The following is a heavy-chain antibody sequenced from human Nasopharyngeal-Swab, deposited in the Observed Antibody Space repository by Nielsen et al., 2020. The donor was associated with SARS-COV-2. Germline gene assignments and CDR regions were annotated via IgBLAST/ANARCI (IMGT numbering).Heavy chain of an antibody. J-gene: IGHJ4*02. CDR1: GGSISSYY. V-gene: IGHV4-39*01. Sequence: SETLSLTCTVSGGSISSYYWSWIRQPPGKGLEWIGTFHYSGRTSYNPSLNSRVTISVDTSRNQFSLKLTSVTAADTAVYYCARGNIGLVDPFDYWGQGTLVTVSS. D-gene: IGHD3/OR15-3a*01. CDR2: FHYSGRT. CDR3: ARGNIGLVDPFDY.